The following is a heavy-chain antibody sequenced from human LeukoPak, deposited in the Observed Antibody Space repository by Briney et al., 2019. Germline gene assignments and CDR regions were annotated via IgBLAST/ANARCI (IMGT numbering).Heavy chain of an antibody. CDR3: AKNAGYSSGWYYYYYGMDV. Sequence: GGSLRLSCAASGFTFSSYGMHWVRQAPGKGLEWVAVISYDGSNEYYADSVKGRFTISRDNSKNTLYLQMNSLRAEDTAVYYCAKNAGYSSGWYYYYYGMDVWGQGTTVTVSS. V-gene: IGHV3-30*18. D-gene: IGHD6-19*01. CDR2: ISYDGSNE. CDR1: GFTFSSYG. J-gene: IGHJ6*02.